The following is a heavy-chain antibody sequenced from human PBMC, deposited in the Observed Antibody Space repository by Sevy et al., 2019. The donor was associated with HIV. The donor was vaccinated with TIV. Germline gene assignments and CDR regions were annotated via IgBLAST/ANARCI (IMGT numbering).Heavy chain of an antibody. CDR1: GFTFSSYS. J-gene: IGHJ6*02. CDR3: ARDYGYCSSTSCYEDLFCYYYGMDV. Sequence: GGSLRLSCAASGFTFSSYSMNWVRQAPGKGLEWVSYISSSSSTIYYADSVKGRFTISRDNAKNSLYLQMNSLRAEDTAMYYCARDYGYCSSTSCYEDLFCYYYGMDVWGQGTTVTVSS. D-gene: IGHD2-2*03. V-gene: IGHV3-48*01. CDR2: ISSSSSTI.